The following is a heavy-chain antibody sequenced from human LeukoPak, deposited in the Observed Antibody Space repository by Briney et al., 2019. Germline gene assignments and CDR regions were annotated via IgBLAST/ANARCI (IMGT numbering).Heavy chain of an antibody. CDR2: INHSGST. CDR3: ARGRKRGGYCSGGSCHGDY. CDR1: GGSFSGYY. V-gene: IGHV4-34*01. D-gene: IGHD2-15*01. J-gene: IGHJ4*02. Sequence: ASETLSLTCAVYGGSFSGYYRSWIRQPPGKGLEWIGEINHSGSTNYNPSLKSRVTISVDTSKNQFSLKLSSVTAADTAVYYCARGRKRGGYCSGGSCHGDYWGQGTLVTVSS.